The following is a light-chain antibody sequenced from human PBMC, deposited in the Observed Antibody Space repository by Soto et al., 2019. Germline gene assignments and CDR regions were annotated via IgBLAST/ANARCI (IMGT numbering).Light chain of an antibody. J-gene: IGKJ4*01. CDR3: QQRYNWPPLT. CDR1: QSVSSY. CDR2: DAS. Sequence: EIVLTQSPSTLSLSPGERATLSCTASQSVSSYLAWYQQKPGQAPRLLIYDASNRATGIPARFSGSGSGTDFTLTISILEPEDFAVYYCQQRYNWPPLTFGGGTKVDIK. V-gene: IGKV3-11*01.